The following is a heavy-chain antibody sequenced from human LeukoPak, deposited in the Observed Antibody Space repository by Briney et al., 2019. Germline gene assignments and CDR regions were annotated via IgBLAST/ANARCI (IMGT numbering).Heavy chain of an antibody. CDR3: AKDGDSSGWYRTYYYYYGMDV. Sequence: GRSLRLSCAASGFTFSSYGMHWVRQAPGKGLEWVAVISYDGSNKYYADSVKGRFTISRDNSKNTLYLQMNSLRAEDTAMYYCAKDGDSSGWYRTYYYYYGMDVWGQGTTVTVSS. J-gene: IGHJ6*02. V-gene: IGHV3-30*18. CDR1: GFTFSSYG. CDR2: ISYDGSNK. D-gene: IGHD6-19*01.